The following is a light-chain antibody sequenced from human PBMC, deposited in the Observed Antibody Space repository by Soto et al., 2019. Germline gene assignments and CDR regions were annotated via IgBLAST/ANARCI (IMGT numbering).Light chain of an antibody. CDR1: QGIGND. CDR3: LQHKSYPWT. CDR2: AAS. V-gene: IGKV1-17*01. J-gene: IGKJ1*01. Sequence: DIQITQSQSSLSAPVGDRVSITCRASQGIGNDLGWYQQKPGKAPKRLIYAASSLQDGVPSRFSGSGSGTEVTLTISSLQPEDFAPYYCLQHKSYPWTFGQGTKVEIK.